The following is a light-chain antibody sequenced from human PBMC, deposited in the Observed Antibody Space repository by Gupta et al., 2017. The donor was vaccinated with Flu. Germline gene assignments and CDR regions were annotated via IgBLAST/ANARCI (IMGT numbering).Light chain of an antibody. V-gene: IGLV1-51*02. CDR2: EDD. CDR3: GKWDSRLSVLG. Sequence: QSVLTQPPSVSAAPGQRVTISCSGTSSNIGGHYVSWYQQVPGTAPKLLIYEDDKRPSGIADRFSSSKSGTYATLVITGVQTGDEADDYCGKWDSRLSVLGFGGGTKLTVL. CDR1: SSNIGGHY. J-gene: IGLJ2*01.